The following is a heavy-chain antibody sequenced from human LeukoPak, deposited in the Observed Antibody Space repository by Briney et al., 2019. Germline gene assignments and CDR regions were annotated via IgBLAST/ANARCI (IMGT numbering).Heavy chain of an antibody. D-gene: IGHD6-19*01. V-gene: IGHV4-39*07. CDR2: FYYSGST. CDR3: ARGAYSSGWYRTLIPYNWFDP. CDR1: GGSISSSSYY. J-gene: IGHJ5*02. Sequence: KSSETLSLTCTVSGGSISSSSYYWGWIRQPPGKGLEWIGSFYYSGSTYYNPSLKSRVTISVDTSKNQFSLKLSSVTAADTAVYYCARGAYSSGWYRTLIPYNWFDPWGQGTLVTVSS.